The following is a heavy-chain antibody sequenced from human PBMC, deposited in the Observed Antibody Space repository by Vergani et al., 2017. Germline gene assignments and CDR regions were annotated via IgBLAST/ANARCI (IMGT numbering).Heavy chain of an antibody. Sequence: QVQLHESGPGLVKPSETLSLICSVSGVSMQSGSFYWTWIRQTAERRLEWMGRVYTSGTTNYNQSRNGRVTIFVDKYKNLLSLRLNSVTAADTAVYYCARGETRTDWFDPWGQGTLVTVSS. CDR2: VYTSGTT. J-gene: IGHJ5*02. D-gene: IGHD3/OR15-3a*01. CDR1: GVSMQSGSFY. CDR3: ARGETRTDWFDP. V-gene: IGHV4-61*02.